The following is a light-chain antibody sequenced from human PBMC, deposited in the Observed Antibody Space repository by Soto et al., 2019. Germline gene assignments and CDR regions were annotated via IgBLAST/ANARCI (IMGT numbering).Light chain of an antibody. CDR3: SSYAGSNNFV. Sequence: QSVLTQPPSASGSPGQSVTISCTGTSSDVGGYNYVSWYQHHPGKAHKLMIYEVSKRPSGVPDRFSGSKSGNTASLTFTGVQAEDEADYYCSSYAGSNNFVFGTGTKVTVL. J-gene: IGLJ1*01. CDR2: EVS. CDR1: SSDVGGYNY. V-gene: IGLV2-8*01.